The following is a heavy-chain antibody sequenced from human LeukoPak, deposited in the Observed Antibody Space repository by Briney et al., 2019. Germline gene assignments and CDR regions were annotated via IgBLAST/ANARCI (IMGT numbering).Heavy chain of an antibody. CDR2: ISGSGGRP. Sequence: GGSLRLSCAASGFTFSSYAMSWVRQAPGKGLEWVSVISGSGGRPYYEDSVKGRFTISRDNSKNTLYLQMNSLRAEDTAVYYCANERSAAMIEAAFDYWGQGTLVTVSS. CDR1: GFTFSSYA. D-gene: IGHD3-22*01. J-gene: IGHJ4*02. CDR3: ANERSAAMIEAAFDY. V-gene: IGHV3-23*01.